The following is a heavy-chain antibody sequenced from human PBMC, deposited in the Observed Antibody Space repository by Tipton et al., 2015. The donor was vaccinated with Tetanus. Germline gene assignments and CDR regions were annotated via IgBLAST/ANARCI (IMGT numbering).Heavy chain of an antibody. CDR1: GYNFTVYY. J-gene: IGHJ4*02. D-gene: IGHD1-1*01. CDR3: ARRRTTTALANYFDS. Sequence: QLVQSGAEVKKPGESLQISCKGSGYNFTVYYIGWVRQMPGKGLEWMGIVYPGDSTTKYSPSFQGQVTISADRSITTAYLRWSSLKASDTAIYYCARRRTTTALANYFDSWGQGTPVTVSS. CDR2: VYPGDSTT. V-gene: IGHV5-51*01.